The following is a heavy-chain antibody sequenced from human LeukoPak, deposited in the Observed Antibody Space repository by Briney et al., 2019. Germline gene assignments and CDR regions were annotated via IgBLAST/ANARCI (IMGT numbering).Heavy chain of an antibody. D-gene: IGHD3-9*01. J-gene: IGHJ4*02. V-gene: IGHV4-61*08. CDR1: GGSVNSDGYY. Sequence: PSETLSLTCTVSGGSVNSDGYYWSWIRQPPGKGLEWIGHIYYSGSTNYNPSLKSRVIISVDTSKNQFSLKLSSVTAADTAVYYCARSPYYNIVTGYYTFGYWGQGTLVTVSS. CDR2: IYYSGST. CDR3: ARSPYYNIVTGYYTFGY.